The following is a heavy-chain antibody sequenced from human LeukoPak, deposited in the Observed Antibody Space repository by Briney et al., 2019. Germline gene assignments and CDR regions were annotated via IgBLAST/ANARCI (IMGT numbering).Heavy chain of an antibody. CDR3: ARGFAGDRTMAGYFDL. Sequence: ASVKVSCKASGYTFTSYGISWVRQAPGQGLEWMGRSSPYNGNTNYAQKLQGRVTMTTDTSTSTAYMDLRSLRSDDTAVYYCARGFAGDRTMAGYFDLWGRGTLVTVSS. V-gene: IGHV1-18*01. CDR2: SSPYNGNT. D-gene: IGHD7-27*01. J-gene: IGHJ2*01. CDR1: GYTFTSYG.